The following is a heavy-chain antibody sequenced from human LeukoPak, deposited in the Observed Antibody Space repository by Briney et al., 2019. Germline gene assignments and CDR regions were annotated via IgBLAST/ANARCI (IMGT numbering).Heavy chain of an antibody. CDR1: GGSISSYY. Sequence: SETLSLTCTVSGGSISSYYWSWIRQPPGKGLEWIGYIYYSGSTNYNPSLKSRLTISVDTSKNQFSLKLSSVTAADTAVYYCARVRGCSGGSCRYDSSGYYGFWLDYWGQGTLVTVSS. J-gene: IGHJ4*02. D-gene: IGHD3-22*01. CDR3: ARVRGCSGGSCRYDSSGYYGFWLDY. CDR2: IYYSGST. V-gene: IGHV4-59*01.